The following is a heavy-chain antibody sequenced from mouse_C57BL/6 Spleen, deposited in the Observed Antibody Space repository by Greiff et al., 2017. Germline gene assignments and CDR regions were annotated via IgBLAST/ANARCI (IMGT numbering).Heavy chain of an antibody. CDR3: ASNYGSY. CDR2: IYPRSGNT. V-gene: IGHV1-81*01. J-gene: IGHJ3*01. D-gene: IGHD1-1*01. CDR1: GYTFTSYG. Sequence: QVQLKESGAELARPGASVKLSCKASGYTFTSYGISWVKQRTGQGLAWIGEIYPRSGNTYYNEKFKGKATLTADKSSSTAYMELRSLTSEDSAVYFCASNYGSYWGQGTLVTVSA.